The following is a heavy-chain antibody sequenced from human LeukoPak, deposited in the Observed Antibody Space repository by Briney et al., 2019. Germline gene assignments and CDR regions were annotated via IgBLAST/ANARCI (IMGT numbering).Heavy chain of an antibody. CDR2: IYYSGST. CDR3: AREGRPSITMIVVAHAFDI. D-gene: IGHD3-22*01. V-gene: IGHV4-31*03. CDR1: GGSISSGGYY. Sequence: SQTLSLTCTVSGGSISSGGYYWSWIRQHPGKGLEWIGYIYYSGSTYYNPSLKSRVTISVDTSKNQFSLKLSSVTAADTAVYYCAREGRPSITMIVVAHAFDIWGQGTMVTVSS. J-gene: IGHJ3*02.